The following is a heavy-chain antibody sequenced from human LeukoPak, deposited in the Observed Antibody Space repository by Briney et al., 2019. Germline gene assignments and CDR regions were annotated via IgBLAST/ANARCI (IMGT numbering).Heavy chain of an antibody. J-gene: IGHJ4*02. CDR2: IIPILGIA. Sequence: SVKVSCKASGYTFTSYGISWVRQAPGQGLEWMGRIIPILGIANYAQKFQGRVTITADKSTSTAYMELSSLRSEDTAVYYCAREVPLHDIVAFEYWGQGTLVTVSS. CDR1: GYTFTSYG. D-gene: IGHD5-12*01. CDR3: AREVPLHDIVAFEY. V-gene: IGHV1-69*04.